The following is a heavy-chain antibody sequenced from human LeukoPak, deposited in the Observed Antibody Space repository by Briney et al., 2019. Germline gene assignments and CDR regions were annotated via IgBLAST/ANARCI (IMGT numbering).Heavy chain of an antibody. D-gene: IGHD3-9*01. CDR3: ARGGGRITKFPYY. CDR1: GGSVNSGSYY. Sequence: SETLSLTCTVSGGSVNSGSYYWSWTRQPPGKGLEWIGYIYYSGSTNYNPSLKSRVTISVDTSKNQFSLKLSSVTAADTAVYYCARGGGRITKFPYYWGQGTLVTVSS. V-gene: IGHV4-61*01. J-gene: IGHJ4*02. CDR2: IYYSGST.